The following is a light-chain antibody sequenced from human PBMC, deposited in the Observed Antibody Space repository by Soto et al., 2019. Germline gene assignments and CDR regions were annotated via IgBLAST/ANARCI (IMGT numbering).Light chain of an antibody. CDR1: QGISHY. CDR2: AAS. V-gene: IGKV1-27*01. J-gene: IGKJ4*01. CDR3: QKYTNVPA. Sequence: DIQMTQSPSSLSASVGDRVTITCRASQGISHYLAWYQQIPGKVPKLLISAASTLQSGVPSRFSGSGSGTDFNLTISSLQPEDVATYYCQKYTNVPAFGGGTKVEIK.